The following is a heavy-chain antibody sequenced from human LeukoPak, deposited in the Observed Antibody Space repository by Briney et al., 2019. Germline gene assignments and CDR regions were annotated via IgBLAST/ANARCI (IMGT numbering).Heavy chain of an antibody. J-gene: IGHJ4*02. D-gene: IGHD3-22*01. CDR3: ARDQYYYDSSGYFYDF. Sequence: PGGSLRLSCAASGFTFSTYPMSWVRQAPGKGLDWVSSISGSTINTYYADSVKGRFTISRDNSKNTLYLQMNSLRVEDTAVYYCARDQYYYDSSGYFYDFWGQGTLVTVSS. CDR1: GFTFSTYP. V-gene: IGHV3-23*01. CDR2: ISGSTINT.